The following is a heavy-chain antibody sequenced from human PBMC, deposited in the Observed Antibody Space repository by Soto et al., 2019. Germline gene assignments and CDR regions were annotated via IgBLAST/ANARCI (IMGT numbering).Heavy chain of an antibody. Sequence: EVQLLESGGGLVQPGGSLRLSCATSGFTFSGYAMTWVRQAPGKGLNWVSAITSGGDTFFADSVKGRFTISRDHSKNTFYLQMNSLTSEDTAVYYCAKSQSSGAVRFFFDYWGQGTLVTVSS. CDR2: ITSGGDT. CDR1: GFTFSGYA. D-gene: IGHD3-22*01. V-gene: IGHV3-23*01. J-gene: IGHJ4*02. CDR3: AKSQSSGAVRFFFDY.